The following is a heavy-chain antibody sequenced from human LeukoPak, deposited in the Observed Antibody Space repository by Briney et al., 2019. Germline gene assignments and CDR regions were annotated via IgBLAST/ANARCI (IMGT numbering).Heavy chain of an antibody. CDR1: GFTFDDYA. CDR3: AKGAGSPYFDY. V-gene: IGHV3-9*01. CDR2: ISWNSGSI. D-gene: IGHD6-13*01. J-gene: IGHJ4*02. Sequence: PGRSLRLSCAASGFTFDDYAMHWVRQAPGKGLEWVSGISWNSGSIGYADSVKGRFTISRDNAKNSLYLQMNSLRAEDTALYYCAKGAGSPYFDYWGQGTLVTVSS.